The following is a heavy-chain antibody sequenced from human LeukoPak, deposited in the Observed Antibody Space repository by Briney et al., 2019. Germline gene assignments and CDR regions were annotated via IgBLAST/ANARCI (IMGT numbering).Heavy chain of an antibody. V-gene: IGHV3-23*01. CDR1: GFTFSSYA. J-gene: IGHJ6*02. CDR2: ISGSDGST. CDR3: AKDSTSCYSCDYYYGMDV. D-gene: IGHD2-2*02. Sequence: GGSLRLSCAASGFTFSSYAMSWVRQAPGKGLEWVSAISGSDGSTYYADSVKGRFTISRDNSKNTLYLQMNSLRAEDTAVYYCAKDSTSCYSCDYYYGMDVWGQGTTVTVSS.